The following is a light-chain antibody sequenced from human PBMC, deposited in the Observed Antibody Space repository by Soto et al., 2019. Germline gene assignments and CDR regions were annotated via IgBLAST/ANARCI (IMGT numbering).Light chain of an antibody. CDR1: QSVLYSSSNKDY. V-gene: IGKV4-1*01. CDR2: WAS. Sequence: DIVMTQSPDSLAVSLGERAIINGKSIQSVLYSSSNKDYLAWYQQKPGQPPKLLIFWASTRASGVPDRFSGSGSGTDFTLTISSLQAEDVAVYFCQQYCTTPITFGGGTKVDIK. J-gene: IGKJ4*01. CDR3: QQYCTTPIT.